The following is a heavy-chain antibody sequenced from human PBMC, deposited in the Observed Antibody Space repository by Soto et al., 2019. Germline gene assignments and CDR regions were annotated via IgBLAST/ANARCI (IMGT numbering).Heavy chain of an antibody. J-gene: IGHJ4*02. CDR1: GFTFGSYA. D-gene: IGHD2-21*01. Sequence: GGSLRLSCAASGFTFGSYAMSWVRQAPGKGLEWVSSMNGGGGSTYYAESVQGRFTISRDNSKNTLYLQMNSLRVEDTAVYYCAKKSEIAVPRYHFDLWGQGTLVTVSS. CDR3: AKKSEIAVPRYHFDL. CDR2: MNGGGGST. V-gene: IGHV3-23*01.